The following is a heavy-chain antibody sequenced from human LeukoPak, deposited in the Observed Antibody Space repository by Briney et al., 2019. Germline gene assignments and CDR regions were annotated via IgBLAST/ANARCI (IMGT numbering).Heavy chain of an antibody. V-gene: IGHV5-51*01. J-gene: IGHJ4*02. CDR3: ARLYYYDSSGHANFDY. D-gene: IGHD3-22*01. CDR2: IYPGDSDT. Sequence: GESLKISCKGSGYSFTSYWIGWVRQMPGKGLEWMGIIYPGDSDTRYSPSFQGQVTISADKSVSTAYLQWSSLKASDTATYYCARLYYYDSSGHANFDYWGQGTLVTVSS. CDR1: GYSFTSYW.